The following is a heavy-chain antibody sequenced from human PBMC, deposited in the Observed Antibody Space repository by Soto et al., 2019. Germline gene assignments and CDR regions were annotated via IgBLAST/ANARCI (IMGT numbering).Heavy chain of an antibody. CDR1: GLSFRDKY. Sequence: GGSLRLSCEVSGLSFRDKYMRWIRQAPGKGREWVSYISESSTSTNYAESAKGRFTISRDNAKKSLYLQRNSLRVEDTAVYYGTRGGSGNWSPYFDYWGQGILGT. J-gene: IGHJ4*02. CDR2: ISESSTST. CDR3: TRGGSGNWSPYFDY. V-gene: IGHV3-11*06. D-gene: IGHD6-13*01.